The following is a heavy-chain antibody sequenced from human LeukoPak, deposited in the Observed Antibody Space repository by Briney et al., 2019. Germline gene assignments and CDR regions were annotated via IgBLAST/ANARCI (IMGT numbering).Heavy chain of an antibody. V-gene: IGHV3-74*01. CDR1: GFTFSSYW. J-gene: IGHJ4*02. Sequence: GGSLRLSCAASGFTFSSYWMNWVRQAPGKGLVWVSRIASDGSSTTYADSVKGRFSISRDNAKNSLYLQMNSLRVEDTAVYYCVKHETGPEYWGQGTLVTVSS. D-gene: IGHD1-14*01. CDR2: IASDGSST. CDR3: VKHETGPEY.